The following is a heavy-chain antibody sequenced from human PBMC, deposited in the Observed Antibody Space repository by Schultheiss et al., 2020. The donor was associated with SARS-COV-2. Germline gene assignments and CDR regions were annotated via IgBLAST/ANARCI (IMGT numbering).Heavy chain of an antibody. Sequence: SQTLSLTCAVSGYSISSGYYWGWIRQPPGKGLEWIGYIYHSGSTYYNPSLKSRVTISVDTSKNQFSLKLSSVTAADTAVYYCARDHESNTYYDFCGMDVWGQGTSVTVAS. J-gene: IGHJ6*02. CDR1: GYSISSGYY. D-gene: IGHD3-3*01. CDR2: IYHSGST. CDR3: ARDHESNTYYDFCGMDV. V-gene: IGHV4-38-2*02.